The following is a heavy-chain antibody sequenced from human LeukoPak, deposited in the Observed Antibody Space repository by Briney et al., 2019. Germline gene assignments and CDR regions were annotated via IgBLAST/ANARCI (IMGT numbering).Heavy chain of an antibody. J-gene: IGHJ4*02. V-gene: IGHV3-23*01. D-gene: IGHD4-17*01. CDR3: ARWRYGDYACSLDY. Sequence: GGSLRLSCAASGFTFSSYAVSWVRQAPGKGLEWVSAISGSGGSTYYADSVKGRFTISRDNSKSTLYLQMNSLRAEDTAVYYCARWRYGDYACSLDYWGQGTLVTVSS. CDR2: ISGSGGST. CDR1: GFTFSSYA.